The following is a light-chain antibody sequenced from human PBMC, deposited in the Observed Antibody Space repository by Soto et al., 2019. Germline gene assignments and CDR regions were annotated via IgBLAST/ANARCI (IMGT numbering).Light chain of an antibody. CDR1: QSVTSNY. CDR2: GAS. CDR3: QQSYSTPSIT. V-gene: IGKV3-20*01. J-gene: IGKJ5*01. Sequence: EIVLTQSPGTLSLSPGERATLSCRVSQSVTSNYIAWYQQKPGQAPRLLIYGASSRATGIPDRFSGSGSGTDFTLTISRLEPADFATYYCQQSYSTPSITFGQGTRLEIK.